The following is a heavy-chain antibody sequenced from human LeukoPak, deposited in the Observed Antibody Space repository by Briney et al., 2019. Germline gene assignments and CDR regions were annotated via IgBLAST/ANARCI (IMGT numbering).Heavy chain of an antibody. CDR1: GFNFSIYY. CDR2: ISSSSSNI. D-gene: IGHD3-10*01. CDR3: AKAVGRYYGSDSAVDY. J-gene: IGHJ4*02. Sequence: GGSLRLSCAASGFNFSIYYMNWVRQAPGKGLEWVSDISSSSSNIYYTDSVKGRFTISRDNAKNSLYLQMNSLRAEDTALYYCAKAVGRYYGSDSAVDYWGQGTLVTVSS. V-gene: IGHV3-21*04.